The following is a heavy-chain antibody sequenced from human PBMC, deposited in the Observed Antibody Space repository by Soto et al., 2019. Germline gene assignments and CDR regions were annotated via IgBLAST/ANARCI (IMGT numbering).Heavy chain of an antibody. CDR3: ARKNGWSLYYYYYMDV. V-gene: IGHV1-18*01. CDR2: ISAYNGNT. J-gene: IGHJ6*03. Sequence: ASVKVSCKASGYTFTIYGISWVLQAPGQGLEWMGWISAYNGNTNYAQKLQGRVTMTTDTSTSTAYMELRSLRSDDTAVYYCARKNGWSLYYYYYMDVWGKGTTVTVSS. CDR1: GYTFTIYG. D-gene: IGHD2-15*01.